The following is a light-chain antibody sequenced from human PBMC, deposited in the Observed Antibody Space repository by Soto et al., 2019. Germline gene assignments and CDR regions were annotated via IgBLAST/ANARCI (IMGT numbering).Light chain of an antibody. CDR1: QSFRSSY. CDR3: QQYCDSVFT. V-gene: IGKV3-20*01. CDR2: GAS. Sequence: EFVLTQSPGTLSLSPGERATLSCRASQSFRSSYLTWYHQKPGQAPRLLIFGASSSATGTPERISGGGSGTDYSLTINRLEPEDFGVYYCQQYCDSVFTFGPGTTVEIK. J-gene: IGKJ3*01.